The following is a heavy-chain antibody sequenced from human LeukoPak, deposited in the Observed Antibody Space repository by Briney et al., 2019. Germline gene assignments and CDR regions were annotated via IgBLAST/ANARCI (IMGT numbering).Heavy chain of an antibody. Sequence: SETLSLTCTVSGGSIGSNSYFWGWIRQPPGKGLEWIAYMRDTVNTKDNPSFKSRLTLSADTSKNQFSLRLSSVTAADSAVYYCATIKRGNIYGYFDFWGQGILVTVSS. CDR2: MRDTVNT. D-gene: IGHD5-18*01. V-gene: IGHV4-61*05. CDR1: GGSIGSNSYF. CDR3: ATIKRGNIYGYFDF. J-gene: IGHJ4*02.